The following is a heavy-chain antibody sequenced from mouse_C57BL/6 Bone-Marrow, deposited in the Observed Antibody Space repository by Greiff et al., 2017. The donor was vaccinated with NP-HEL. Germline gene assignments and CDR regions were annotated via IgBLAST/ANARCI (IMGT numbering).Heavy chain of an antibody. J-gene: IGHJ3*01. CDR2: INHSTGGT. CDR3: ATYYYFGWFAY. Sequence: EVQLQQSGPELVKPGASVKISCKASGYSFTGYYMNWVKQSPEKSLEWIGEINHSTGGTTYNQKFKAKATLTVDKSSSTAYMQLKSLTAEYSAVYYCATYYYFGWFAYWGQGTLVTVSA. V-gene: IGHV1-42*01. CDR1: GYSFTGYY. D-gene: IGHD1-1*02.